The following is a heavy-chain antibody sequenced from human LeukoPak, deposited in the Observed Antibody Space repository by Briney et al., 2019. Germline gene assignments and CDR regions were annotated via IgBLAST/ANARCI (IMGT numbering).Heavy chain of an antibody. CDR1: VYTFTSYA. J-gene: IGHJ4*02. D-gene: IGHD1-26*01. V-gene: IGHV1-3*03. CDR3: ARRTSGSYDY. CDR2: INAGNGNT. Sequence: GASVKVSCKASVYTFTSYAMHWVRQAPGHRLEWMGWINAGNGNTKYSQEFQGRVTITRDTSASTAYMELSSLRSEDMAVYYCARRTSGSYDYWGQGTLVTVSS.